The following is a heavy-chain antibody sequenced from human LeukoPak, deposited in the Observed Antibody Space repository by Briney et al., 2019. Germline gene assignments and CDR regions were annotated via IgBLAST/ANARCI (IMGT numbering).Heavy chain of an antibody. CDR1: GLFFSTNW. V-gene: IGHV3-7*01. CDR2: IKHDGSER. CDR3: ARDQTPFV. Sequence: GGSLRLSCAASGLFFSTNWMSWVRQAPGKGLERVANIKHDGSERYYVDSVKGRFTISRDNAENSLYLQMNSLRADDTAVYYCARDQTPFVWGQGILVTVSS. J-gene: IGHJ4*02.